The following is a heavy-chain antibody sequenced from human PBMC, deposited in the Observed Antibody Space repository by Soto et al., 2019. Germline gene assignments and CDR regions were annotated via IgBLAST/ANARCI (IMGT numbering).Heavy chain of an antibody. CDR2: IGTAGDT. Sequence: GGSLRLSCAASGFTFSSYDMHWVRQATGKGLEWVSAIGTAGDTYYPGSVKGRFTISRENAKNSLYLQMNSLRAGDTAVYYCARGLRFLEWSQVYYYGMDVWGQGTTVTVSS. CDR3: ARGLRFLEWSQVYYYGMDV. CDR1: GFTFSSYD. J-gene: IGHJ6*02. D-gene: IGHD3-3*01. V-gene: IGHV3-13*01.